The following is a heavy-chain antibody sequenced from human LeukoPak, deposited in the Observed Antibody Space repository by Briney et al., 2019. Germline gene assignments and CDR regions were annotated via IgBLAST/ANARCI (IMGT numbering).Heavy chain of an antibody. CDR3: ARADSSGYSGGGAFDI. D-gene: IGHD3-22*01. CDR1: GGSISSYY. V-gene: IGHV4-59*01. J-gene: IGHJ3*02. Sequence: PSETLSLTCTVSGGSISSYYWSWIRQPPGKGLEWIGYIYYSGSTNYNPSLKSRVTISVDTSKNQFSLKLSSVTAADTAVYYCARADSSGYSGGGAFDIWGQGAMATVSS. CDR2: IYYSGST.